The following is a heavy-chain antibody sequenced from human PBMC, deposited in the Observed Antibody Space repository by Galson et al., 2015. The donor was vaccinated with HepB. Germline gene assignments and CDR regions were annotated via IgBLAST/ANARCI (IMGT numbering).Heavy chain of an antibody. V-gene: IGHV3-43*01. J-gene: IGHJ6*03. D-gene: IGHD3-10*01. CDR1: GFTFDDYT. CDR3: AKDGGRFGDLLDDYYSYYYYTDV. CDR2: INWDGGST. Sequence: SLRLSCAASGFTFDDYTMHWVRQAPGKGLEWVSLINWDGGSTYYADSVKGRFTISRDNSKDSLYLQMNSLRTEDTALYFCAKDGGRFGDLLDDYYSYYYYTDVWGIGTTVTVSS.